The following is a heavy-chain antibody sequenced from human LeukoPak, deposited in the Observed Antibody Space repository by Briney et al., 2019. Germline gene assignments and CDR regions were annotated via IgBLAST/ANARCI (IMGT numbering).Heavy chain of an antibody. J-gene: IGHJ4*02. CDR3: ARVPWERHFDY. CDR2: IKQDGSEK. CDR1: GFTFSSYW. V-gene: IGHV3-7*01. Sequence: PGASLRLSCAASGFTFSSYWMSWVRQAPGKGLEWVANIKQDGSEKYYVDSVKGRFTISRDNAKNSLYLQMNSLRAEDTAVYYCARVPWERHFDYWGQGTLVTVSS. D-gene: IGHD1-26*01.